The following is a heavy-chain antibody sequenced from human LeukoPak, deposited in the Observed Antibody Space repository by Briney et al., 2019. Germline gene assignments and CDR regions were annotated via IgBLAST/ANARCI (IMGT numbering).Heavy chain of an antibody. CDR3: AKVRWGSDNALDS. CDR2: ISHDGSNK. J-gene: IGHJ4*02. V-gene: IGHV3-30*18. CDR1: GFPFSDYG. D-gene: IGHD3-16*01. Sequence: GTSLRLSCAASGFPFSDYGMYWVRQAPGKGLEWLAVISHDGSNKYYADSVKGRITISRDNSMNTLYLQMNSLRAEDMAVYYCAKVRWGSDNALDSWGQGTLVTGSS.